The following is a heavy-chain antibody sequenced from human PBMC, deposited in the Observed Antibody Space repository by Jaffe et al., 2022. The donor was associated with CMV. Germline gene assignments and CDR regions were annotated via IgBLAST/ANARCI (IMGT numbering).Heavy chain of an antibody. CDR3: ARGARFYAVAGPIEY. V-gene: IGHV3-33*01. D-gene: IGHD6-19*01. J-gene: IGHJ4*02. Sequence: QVQLVESGGGVVQPGRSLRLSCAASGFPFSSYGMHWVRRAPGKGLEWVAVLWYDGSKKYYADSVTGRFTISRDNSKSTLYLQMNSLRAEDTAVYYCARGARFYAVAGPIEYWGQGTLVTVSS. CDR2: LWYDGSKK. CDR1: GFPFSSYG.